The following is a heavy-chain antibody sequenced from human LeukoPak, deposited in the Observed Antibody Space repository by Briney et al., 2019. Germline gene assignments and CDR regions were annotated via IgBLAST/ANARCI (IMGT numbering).Heavy chain of an antibody. CDR1: GFTFSDYY. J-gene: IGHJ4*02. CDR2: ISSSSSYT. CDR3: ARAPFYGSGSYLHLFDY. D-gene: IGHD3-10*01. V-gene: IGHV3-11*06. Sequence: GGSLRLSCAAPGFTFSDYYMSWIRQAPGKGLEWVSYISSSSSYTNYADSVKGRFTISRDNAKNSLYLQMNSLRAEDTAVYYCARAPFYGSGSYLHLFDYWGQGTLVTVSS.